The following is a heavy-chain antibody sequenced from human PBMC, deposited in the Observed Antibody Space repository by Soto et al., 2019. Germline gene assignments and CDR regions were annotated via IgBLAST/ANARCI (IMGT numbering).Heavy chain of an antibody. V-gene: IGHV1-8*01. CDR1: GYTFTRYD. Sequence: QVQLVQSWAEVKKPGASVKVSCKASGYTFTRYDINWVLQSTGQGLEWMGWMNPNSGTTGYARKFQGRVTMTRNTSISTAYMELSSLRSEDTAVYYCARMAYDESSGSPNWFDPWGQGTLVTVSS. CDR3: ARMAYDESSGSPNWFDP. CDR2: MNPNSGTT. J-gene: IGHJ5*02. D-gene: IGHD3-22*01.